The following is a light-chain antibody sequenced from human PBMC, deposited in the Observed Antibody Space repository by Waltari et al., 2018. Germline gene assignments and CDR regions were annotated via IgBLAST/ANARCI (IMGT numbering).Light chain of an antibody. V-gene: IGKV3-15*01. CDR1: PSVSSN. CDR3: QQYNNWPPWT. CDR2: GAS. J-gene: IGKJ1*01. Sequence: EIMMTQSPATLSVSPGDRATLSRRASPSVSSNLAWYHQKPGQTPRLLIYGASTRATGIPARFSGSGSGTEFTLTISSLQSEDFAVYYCQQYNNWPPWTFGQGTKVEIK.